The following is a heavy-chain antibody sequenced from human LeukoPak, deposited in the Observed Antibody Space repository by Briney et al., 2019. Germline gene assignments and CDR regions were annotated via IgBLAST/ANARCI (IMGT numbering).Heavy chain of an antibody. J-gene: IGHJ5*02. CDR2: INWNGGST. V-gene: IGHV3-20*01. CDR3: ARDYYGSGSRWFDP. Sequence: GGSLRLSCEASGFTFDDYGMSWVRQAPGKGLEWVSGINWNGGSTGYADSVKGRFTISRDNAKNSLYLQMNSLRAKDTALYHCARDYYGSGSRWFDPCGQGTLVTVSS. CDR1: GFTFDDYG. D-gene: IGHD3-10*01.